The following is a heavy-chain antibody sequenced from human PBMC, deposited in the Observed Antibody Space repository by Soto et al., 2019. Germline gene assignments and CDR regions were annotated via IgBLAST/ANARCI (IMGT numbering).Heavy chain of an antibody. J-gene: IGHJ3*02. CDR1: GYTLTELS. V-gene: IGHV1-24*01. CDR2: FDVEDVET. D-gene: IGHD2-2*01. CDR3: ATSSIVVLPAADDALDI. Sequence: GASVKVSCKVSGYTLTELSIHWVRHAPGKGLEWMGGFDVEDVETIYAQRFQGRVSMTEDTSIDTAYMELSSLRSDDTAVYFCATSSIVVLPAADDALDIWGQGTMVTVSS.